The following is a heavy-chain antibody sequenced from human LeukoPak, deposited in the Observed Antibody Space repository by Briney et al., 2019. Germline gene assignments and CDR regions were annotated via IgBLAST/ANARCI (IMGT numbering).Heavy chain of an antibody. CDR1: GYTFSEYY. CDR3: AREYYYDSSGYYTAFDI. CDR2: INTKSGGT. D-gene: IGHD3-22*01. V-gene: IGHV1-2*02. J-gene: IGHJ3*02. Sequence: ASVKVSCKASGYTFSEYYMHWVRQAPGQGLEWMGWINTKSGGTNFAQKFQGRVTMTRDTSITTAYMELSRLRSDDTAVYYCAREYYYDSSGYYTAFDIWGQGTMVTVSS.